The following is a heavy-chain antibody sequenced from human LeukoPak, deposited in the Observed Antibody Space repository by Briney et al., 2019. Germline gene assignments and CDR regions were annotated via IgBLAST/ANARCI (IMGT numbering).Heavy chain of an antibody. J-gene: IGHJ6*02. CDR1: GFAFSDYY. Sequence: GGSLRLSCAASGFAFSDYYMSWIRQAPGKGLEWVSYISSGSSYTKYADSVKGRFTISRDNAKNSLYLQMSSLRPEDTAVYYCARDLHYYVAMDVWGQGTTVTVSS. CDR2: ISSGSSYT. V-gene: IGHV3-11*05. D-gene: IGHD3-10*02. CDR3: ARDLHYYVAMDV.